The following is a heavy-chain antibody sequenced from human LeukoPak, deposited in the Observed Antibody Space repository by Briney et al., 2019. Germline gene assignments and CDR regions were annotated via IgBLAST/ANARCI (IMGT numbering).Heavy chain of an antibody. CDR2: IYWNDDK. J-gene: IGHJ4*02. Sequence: SGPTLVKPTQTLTLTCTFSGFSLSTTGVGVGWIRQPPGEALEWLALIYWNDDKRYSPSLKSRLTITKDTSKNQVVLTMTNMDPVDTAAYYCAHSLGVTEFHYWGQGTLVTVSS. D-gene: IGHD1-26*01. CDR1: GFSLSTTGVG. V-gene: IGHV2-5*01. CDR3: AHSLGVTEFHY.